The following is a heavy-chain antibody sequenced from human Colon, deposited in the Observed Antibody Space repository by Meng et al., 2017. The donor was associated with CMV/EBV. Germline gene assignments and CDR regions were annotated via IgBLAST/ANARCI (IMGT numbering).Heavy chain of an antibody. CDR1: GFTFSSYD. J-gene: IGHJ4*02. V-gene: IGHV3-23*01. D-gene: IGHD3-9*01. Sequence: LSCVTSGFTFSSYDMLWVRQAPGKGPEWVSAIGPRATYYSDSVKGRFTISRDNSRNILYLQMNTLRVDDTAVYYCARPAYFDRGGFDYWGQGTLVTVSS. CDR2: IGPRAT. CDR3: ARPAYFDRGGFDY.